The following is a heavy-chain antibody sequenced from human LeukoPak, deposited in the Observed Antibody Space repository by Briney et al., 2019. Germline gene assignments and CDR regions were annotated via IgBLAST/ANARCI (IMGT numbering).Heavy chain of an antibody. Sequence: SETLSLTCTVSGGSISSSSYYWGWIRQPPGKGLEWIGSIYYSGSTYYNPSLKSRVTISVDTSKNQFSLKLSSVTAADTAVYYCASSSRLRGDLYYYYYYMDVWGKGTTVTVSS. D-gene: IGHD3-16*01. J-gene: IGHJ6*03. CDR1: GGSISSSSYY. V-gene: IGHV4-39*07. CDR2: IYYSGST. CDR3: ASSSRLRGDLYYYYYYMDV.